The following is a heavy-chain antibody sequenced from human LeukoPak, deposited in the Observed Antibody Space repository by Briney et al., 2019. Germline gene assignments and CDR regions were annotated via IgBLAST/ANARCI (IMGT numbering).Heavy chain of an antibody. Sequence: ASVKVSCRASGYTFTTYGISWVRQAPGQGLEWMGWISAYNGNTRYAQKFQGRVTMTTDTSTSTAYMELSSLRSEDTAVYYCARDYRPTHSSSWYNWFDPWGQGTLVTVSS. CDR2: ISAYNGNT. V-gene: IGHV1-18*01. J-gene: IGHJ5*02. CDR1: GYTFTTYG. CDR3: ARDYRPTHSSSWYNWFDP. D-gene: IGHD6-13*01.